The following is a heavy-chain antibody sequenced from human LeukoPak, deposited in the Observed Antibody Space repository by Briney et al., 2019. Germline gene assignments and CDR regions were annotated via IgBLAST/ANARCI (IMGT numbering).Heavy chain of an antibody. CDR3: ARHYGP. CDR2: IYDIVST. V-gene: IGHV4-39*01. CDR1: GGSIRSSYYY. J-gene: IGHJ5*02. D-gene: IGHD3-10*01. Sequence: SETLSLTCTVSGGSIRSSYYYWGWIRQPPGKGRGWIVSIYDIVSTYYNPSLKSRDTISVYTSKNHISLKLNSVTAPDTALYICARHYGPWGQGNLAIVSS.